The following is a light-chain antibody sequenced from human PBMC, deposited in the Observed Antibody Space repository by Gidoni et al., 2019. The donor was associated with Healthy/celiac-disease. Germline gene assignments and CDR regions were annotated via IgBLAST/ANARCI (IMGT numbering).Light chain of an antibody. CDR3: QQCYSTPYT. Sequence: DILMTQSPDSLAVYLGERASINCKSSQSVLYSSNNKNYLAWYQQKPGQPPKLLIYWASTRESRVPDRFRGSGSGTDFTLTISNLQAEDVAVYYCQQCYSTPYTFGQGTKLEIK. CDR1: QSVLYSSNNKNY. J-gene: IGKJ2*01. CDR2: WAS. V-gene: IGKV4-1*01.